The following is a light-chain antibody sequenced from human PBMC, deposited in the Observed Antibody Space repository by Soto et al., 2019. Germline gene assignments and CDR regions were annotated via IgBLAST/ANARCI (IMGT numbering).Light chain of an antibody. Sequence: IPLYQSPSWLAASVGDRLTMNCRASRNVTIYSYWYQHKPGKGTTLLINATSNLQIGVQSRFSGSGSGTEFTLTISSLETEDFGSYYCQQSYKMPSFCQGRRLQI. CDR1: RNVTIY. V-gene: IGKV1-39*01. CDR2: ATS. J-gene: IGKJ5*01. CDR3: QQSYKMPS.